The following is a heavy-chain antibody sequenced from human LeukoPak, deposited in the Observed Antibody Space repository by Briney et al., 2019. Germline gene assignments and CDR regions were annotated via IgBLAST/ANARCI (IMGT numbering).Heavy chain of an antibody. J-gene: IGHJ5*02. CDR2: INPNSGGT. CDR1: GYTFTGYY. CDR3: ARDNSVGDYAWWFDP. D-gene: IGHD1-26*01. V-gene: IGHV1-2*02. Sequence: ASVKVSCKASGYTFTGYYMHWVRRAPGQGLEWMGWINPNSGGTNYAQKFQGRVTMTRDMSTSTDYMELSSLRSEDTAVYYCARDNSVGDYAWWFDPWGQGTLVTVSS.